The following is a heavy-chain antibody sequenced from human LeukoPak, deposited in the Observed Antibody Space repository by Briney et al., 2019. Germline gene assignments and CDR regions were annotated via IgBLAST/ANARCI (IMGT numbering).Heavy chain of an antibody. D-gene: IGHD3-10*01. CDR3: GGSHYYYYGMDV. Sequence: GGSLRLSCAASGFTFSSYAMSWVRQAPGKGLEWVSAISGSGGSTYYADSVKGRLTISRDNSKNTLYLQMNSLRAEDTAVYYCGGSHYYYYGMDVWGQGTTVTVSS. J-gene: IGHJ6*02. V-gene: IGHV3-23*01. CDR1: GFTFSSYA. CDR2: ISGSGGST.